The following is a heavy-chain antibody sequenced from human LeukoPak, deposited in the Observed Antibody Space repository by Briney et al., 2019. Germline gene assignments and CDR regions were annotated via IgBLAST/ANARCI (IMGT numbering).Heavy chain of an antibody. CDR1: GFTFSSYG. CDR2: ISGSGGST. CDR3: AQEVGQWLTPDY. V-gene: IGHV3-23*01. D-gene: IGHD6-19*01. Sequence: GGTLRLSCAASGFTFSSYGMSWVRQAPGKGLEWVSAISGSGGSTYYADSVKGRFTISRDNSKNTLYLQMNSLRAEDTAVYYCAQEVGQWLTPDYWGQGTLVTVSS. J-gene: IGHJ4*02.